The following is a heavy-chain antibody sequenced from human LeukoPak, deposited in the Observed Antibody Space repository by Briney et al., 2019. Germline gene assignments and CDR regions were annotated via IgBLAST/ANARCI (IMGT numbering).Heavy chain of an antibody. CDR1: GFTFSSYD. J-gene: IGHJ3*02. V-gene: IGHV3-13*01. D-gene: IGHD3-10*01. CDR2: IGTAGDT. Sequence: GGSLRLSCAASGFTFSSYDMHWVRQATGKGLEWVSAIGTAGDTYYPGSVKGRFTISRENAKNSLYLQMNSLRAGDTAVYYCARDRGAGAFDIWGQGTMVTVSS. CDR3: ARDRGAGAFDI.